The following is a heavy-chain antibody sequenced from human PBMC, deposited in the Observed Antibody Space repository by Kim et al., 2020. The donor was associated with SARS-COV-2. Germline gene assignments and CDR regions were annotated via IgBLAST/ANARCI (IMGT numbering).Heavy chain of an antibody. V-gene: IGHV4-39*07. CDR3: AREGQAAAALYDY. D-gene: IGHD6-13*01. J-gene: IGHJ4*02. CDR2: IYYSGST. Sequence: SETLSLTCTVSGGSISSSSYYWGWIRQPPGKGLEWIGSIYYSGSTYYNPSLKSRVTISVDTSKNQFSLKLSSVTAADTAVYYCAREGQAAAALYDYWGQG. CDR1: GGSISSSSYY.